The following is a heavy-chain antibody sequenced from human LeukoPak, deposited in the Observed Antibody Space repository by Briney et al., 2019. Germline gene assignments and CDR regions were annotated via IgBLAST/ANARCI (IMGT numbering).Heavy chain of an antibody. D-gene: IGHD6-19*01. CDR2: ISGGAGTT. Sequence: GGSLSLSCPASGFTFSSCAMNWVRQAPGKGLEWVSTISGGAGTTYYADSVKGRFTISRDNSENTLHLQMNNLRAEDSALYYCAKRPPASGWSAMDVWGKGTTVTVSS. CDR3: AKRPPASGWSAMDV. J-gene: IGHJ6*04. CDR1: GFTFSSCA. V-gene: IGHV3-23*01.